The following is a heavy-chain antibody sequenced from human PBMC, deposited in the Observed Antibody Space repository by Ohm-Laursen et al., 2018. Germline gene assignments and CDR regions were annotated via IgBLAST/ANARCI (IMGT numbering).Heavy chain of an antibody. Sequence: SLRLSCSASGLPFSNYAMSWVRQAPGKGLEWVSSISGSGDSTYYADSVKGRFTISRDNSKNALYLQMSSLRAEDTAIYYCSKDAVLRDGYNWWGQGTLVTVSS. CDR1: GLPFSNYA. D-gene: IGHD5-24*01. V-gene: IGHV3-23*01. CDR2: ISGSGDST. J-gene: IGHJ4*02. CDR3: SKDAVLRDGYNW.